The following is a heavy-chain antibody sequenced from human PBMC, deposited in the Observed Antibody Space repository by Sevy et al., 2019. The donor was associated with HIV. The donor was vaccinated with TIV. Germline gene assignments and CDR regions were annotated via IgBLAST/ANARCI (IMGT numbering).Heavy chain of an antibody. J-gene: IGHJ4*02. CDR3: ARDASIVGASV. Sequence: ASVKVSCKASGGTFSSYAISWVRQAPGQGLEWMGRIIPILGIANYAQKFQGRVTITADKSTSTAYMELSSLRSEDTAVYYCARDASIVGASVWGQGTLVTVSS. D-gene: IGHD1-26*01. CDR2: IIPILGIA. V-gene: IGHV1-69*04. CDR1: GGTFSSYA.